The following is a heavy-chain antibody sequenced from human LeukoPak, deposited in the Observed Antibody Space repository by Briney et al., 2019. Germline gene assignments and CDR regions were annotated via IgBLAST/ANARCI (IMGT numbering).Heavy chain of an antibody. D-gene: IGHD3-16*02. Sequence: ASVKVSCKASGYTFTSYYMHWVRQAPGQGLEWMGIINPSGGSTSCAQKFQGRVTMIRDTSTSTVYMELSSLRSEDTAVYYCARDLGGGYTFGGVIVIIDYWGQGTLVTVSS. CDR1: GYTFTSYY. CDR3: ARDLGGGYTFGGVIVIIDY. J-gene: IGHJ4*02. CDR2: INPSGGST. V-gene: IGHV1-46*03.